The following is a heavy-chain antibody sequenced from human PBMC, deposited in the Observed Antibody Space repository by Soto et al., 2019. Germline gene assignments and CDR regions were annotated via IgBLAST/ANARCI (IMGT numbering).Heavy chain of an antibody. CDR2: FDPEDGET. CDR3: ATGAPGMPYIVVVPAANTAMAH. V-gene: IGHV1-24*01. D-gene: IGHD2-2*01. Sequence: ASVKVSCKVSGYALTELSMHWVRQAPGKGLEWMGGFDPEDGETIYAQKFQGRVTMTEDTPTDTAYMELSSLRSEDTAVYYCATGAPGMPYIVVVPAANTAMAHWGQGTLVTVSS. J-gene: IGHJ4*02. CDR1: GYALTELS.